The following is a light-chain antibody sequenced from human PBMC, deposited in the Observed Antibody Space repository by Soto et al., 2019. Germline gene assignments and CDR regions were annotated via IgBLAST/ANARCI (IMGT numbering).Light chain of an antibody. J-gene: IGKJ1*01. CDR3: QHYNKWPPWT. CDR2: GAS. CDR1: HTGISN. Sequence: VFTLSPETLSLSPGARATLSCRAIHTGISNNLAWYQQKPGQAPRLLIYGASSRATGIPARFSGSGSGTDFTLTISTLQSEDFAVYYCQHYNKWPPWTFGQGTKVDIK. V-gene: IGKV3D-15*01.